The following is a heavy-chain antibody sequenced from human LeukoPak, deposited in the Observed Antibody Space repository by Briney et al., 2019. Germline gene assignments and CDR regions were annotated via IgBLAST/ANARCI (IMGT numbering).Heavy chain of an antibody. CDR2: IYNSRTT. CDR3: ARVDGPYCGGDCYAFDI. J-gene: IGHJ3*02. D-gene: IGHD2-21*02. Sequence: PSETLSLTCTVSGGSISGYYWAWIRQSAGKGLEWIGRIYNSRTTNYNPSLESRVTMSVDTSKNQFSLKLMSVTAADTALYYCARVDGPYCGGDCYAFDIWGQGTMVTVSS. CDR1: GGSISGYY. V-gene: IGHV4-4*07.